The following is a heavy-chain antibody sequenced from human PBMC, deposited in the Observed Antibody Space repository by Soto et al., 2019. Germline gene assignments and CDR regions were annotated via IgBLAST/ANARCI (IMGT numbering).Heavy chain of an antibody. CDR1: GFTFSDYS. V-gene: IGHV3-48*02. Sequence: GGSLRLSCAASGFTFSDYSMNWVRQAPGKGLEWVSYISSSTIYYADSVKGRFTISRDNAKNSLYLQMNSLRDEDTAVYCCARDYYDISGRDKRWFDPWGQGTLVTVSS. CDR3: ARDYYDISGRDKRWFDP. CDR2: ISSSTI. J-gene: IGHJ5*02. D-gene: IGHD3-22*01.